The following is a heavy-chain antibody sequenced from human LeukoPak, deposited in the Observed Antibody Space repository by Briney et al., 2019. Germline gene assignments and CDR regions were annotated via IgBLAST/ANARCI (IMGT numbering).Heavy chain of an antibody. CDR3: TSWGDTTAEYFQR. CDR1: GFTFNRCW. CDR2: INPDGRDT. V-gene: IGHV3-7*01. J-gene: IGHJ1*01. Sequence: GGSLRLSCVVSGFTFNRCWMNWVRQAPGKGLEWVAHINPDGRDTYHVDSVKGRFTISRDNAQNSMYLQMNSLRVEDTAVYYCTSWGDTTAEYFQRWGQGTLVTASS. D-gene: IGHD2-21*02.